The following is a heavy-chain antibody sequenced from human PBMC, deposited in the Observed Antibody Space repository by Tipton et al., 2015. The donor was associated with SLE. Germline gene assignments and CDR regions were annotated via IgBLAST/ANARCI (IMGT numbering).Heavy chain of an antibody. Sequence: TLSLTCAVSGYSISSGYYWGWIRQPPGKGLEWIGEVNHIGTIYYNASLKSRVTISIDTSKSHFSLKLTSVTAADTAVYYCARMEGMITYGGIAGLWGQGTVVTVSS. J-gene: IGHJ4*02. V-gene: IGHV4-38-2*01. D-gene: IGHD3-16*01. CDR1: GYSISSGYY. CDR2: VNHIGTI. CDR3: ARMEGMITYGGIAGL.